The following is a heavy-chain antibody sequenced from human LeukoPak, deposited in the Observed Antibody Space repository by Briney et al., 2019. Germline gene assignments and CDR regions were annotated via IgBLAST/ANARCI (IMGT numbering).Heavy chain of an antibody. V-gene: IGHV1-2*02. CDR1: GYTFTGYF. J-gene: IGHJ4*02. D-gene: IGHD3-16*02. Sequence: ASVKVSCKASGYTFTGYFLHWVRQAPGQGLEWMGWINPNSDDTNYAQQFQGRVTMTRDTSISTAYMELRRLRSDDTAVYYCARLFIGYFDYWGQGTLVTVSS. CDR3: ARLFIGYFDY. CDR2: INPNSDDT.